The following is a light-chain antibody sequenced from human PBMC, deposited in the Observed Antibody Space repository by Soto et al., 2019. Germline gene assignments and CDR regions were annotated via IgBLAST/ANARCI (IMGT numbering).Light chain of an antibody. J-gene: IGLJ1*01. CDR3: CSYAGSPTFYV. CDR1: NRDVGNYNL. Sequence: QSALTQPASVSGSPGQSITISCTGTNRDVGNYNLVSWYQQHPGKAPEIMIYEGSKRPSGVSNRFSGSKSGNTASLTISGLQAEDEADYYCCSYAGSPTFYVFGSGTKLTVL. V-gene: IGLV2-23*01. CDR2: EGS.